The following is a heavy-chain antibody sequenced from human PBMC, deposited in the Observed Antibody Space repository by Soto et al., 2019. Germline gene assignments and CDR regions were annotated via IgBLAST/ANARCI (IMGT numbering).Heavy chain of an antibody. CDR3: ASTDDDGAYGGWGY. V-gene: IGHV3-53*04. CDR1: GFTVSSNY. CDR2: IYSGGST. J-gene: IGHJ4*02. Sequence: EVQLVESGGGLVQPGGSLRLSCAASGFTVSSNYMSWVRQAPGKGLEWVSVIYSGGSTYYADSVKGRFTISRHNSKNTLYLQMHSLRAEDTAVYYCASTDDDGAYGGWGYWGEGTLVTVCS. D-gene: IGHD4-17*01.